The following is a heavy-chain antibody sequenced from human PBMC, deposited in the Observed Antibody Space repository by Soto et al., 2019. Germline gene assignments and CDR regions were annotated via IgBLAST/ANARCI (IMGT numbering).Heavy chain of an antibody. CDR1: GGSINTFY. CDR2: IFSSGST. D-gene: IGHD6-13*01. J-gene: IGHJ6*02. CDR3: ARDRIAAAGTSWGYYYGMDV. V-gene: IGHV4-4*07. Sequence: PSETLSLTCTVSGGSINTFYWSWVRQPAGKGLEWIGRIFSSGSTSFNPSLESRVAMSVDTSKNHFSLNLSSVTAADTAVYYCARDRIAAAGTSWGYYYGMDVWGQGTTVTVSS.